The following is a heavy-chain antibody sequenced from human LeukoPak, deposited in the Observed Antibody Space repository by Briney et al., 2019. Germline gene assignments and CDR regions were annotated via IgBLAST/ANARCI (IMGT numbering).Heavy chain of an antibody. CDR2: IYYSGST. CDR1: GGSISSSSYY. J-gene: IGHJ2*01. CDR3: ARTAYSSGWYGLIWYFDL. V-gene: IGHV4-39*01. D-gene: IGHD6-19*01. Sequence: PSETLSLTCTVSGGSISSSSYYWGWIRQPPGKGLEWIGSIYYSGSTYYNPSLKSRVTISVDTSKNQFSLKLSSVTAADTAVYYCARTAYSSGWYGLIWYFDLWGRGTLVTVSS.